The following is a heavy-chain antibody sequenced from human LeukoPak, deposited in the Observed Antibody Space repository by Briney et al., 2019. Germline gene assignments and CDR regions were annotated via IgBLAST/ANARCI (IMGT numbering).Heavy chain of an antibody. CDR1: GYTFTSYG. Sequence: ASVKVSCKASGYTFTSYGISWVRQAPGQGLEWMGWISAYNGNTNYAQKLQGRVTMTTDKSTSTAYMELSSLRSEDTAVYYCARDSSDIVVVPAAIDNWFDPWGQGTLVTVSS. J-gene: IGHJ5*02. D-gene: IGHD2-2*01. CDR2: ISAYNGNT. CDR3: ARDSSDIVVVPAAIDNWFDP. V-gene: IGHV1-18*01.